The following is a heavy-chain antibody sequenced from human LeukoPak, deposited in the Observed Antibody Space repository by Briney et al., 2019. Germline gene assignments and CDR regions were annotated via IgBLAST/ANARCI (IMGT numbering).Heavy chain of an antibody. Sequence: ASLKVSCKASGYDFTSVGITWVRRAPGQRLEWMGWISPYNGNTRYAQKFQGRVAMTTDTSTTTAYMELRGLRFNDTAVYYCARAGSGSGWYFDYWGQGTLVTVSS. J-gene: IGHJ4*02. D-gene: IGHD6-19*01. CDR3: ARAGSGSGWYFDY. V-gene: IGHV1-18*01. CDR2: ISPYNGNT. CDR1: GYDFTSVG.